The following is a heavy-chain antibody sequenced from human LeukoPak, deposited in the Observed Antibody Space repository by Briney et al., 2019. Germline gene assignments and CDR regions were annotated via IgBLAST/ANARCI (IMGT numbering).Heavy chain of an antibody. Sequence: SETLSLTCAVYGGSFSGYYWSWIRQPPGKRLEWIGEINHSGSTNYNPSLKSRVTISVDTSKNQFSLKLSSVTAADTAVYYCARAPRRHYDILTGYRNWFDPWGQGTLVTVSS. CDR1: GGSFSGYY. CDR2: INHSGST. J-gene: IGHJ5*02. V-gene: IGHV4-34*01. D-gene: IGHD3-9*01. CDR3: ARAPRRHYDILTGYRNWFDP.